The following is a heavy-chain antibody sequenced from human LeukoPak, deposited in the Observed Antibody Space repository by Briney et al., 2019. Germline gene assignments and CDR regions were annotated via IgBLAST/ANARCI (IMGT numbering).Heavy chain of an antibody. Sequence: SETLSLTCTVSGDSIRRGFYWGWIRQPPGKGLEWIGSMFHSGRTYLNPSLRSRISISVDTSKKQFYLTLSSVSAGDTAMYYCAREAARPSFAYSGQGSLVTVSS. D-gene: IGHD6-6*01. CDR3: AREAARPSFAY. CDR2: MFHSGRT. V-gene: IGHV4-38-2*02. J-gene: IGHJ4*02. CDR1: GDSIRRGFY.